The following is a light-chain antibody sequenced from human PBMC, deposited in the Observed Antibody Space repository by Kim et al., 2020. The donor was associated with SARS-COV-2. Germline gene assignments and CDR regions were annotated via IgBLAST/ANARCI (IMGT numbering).Light chain of an antibody. CDR3: SLYTTNNTWV. CDR1: YTDVVGYNA. Sequence: SLGQSMTMAWTGGYTDVVGYNAVSWYQQHPGKAPKLVIYDVRPSGFSPRFSGSKSGNTASLTISGLQDEDEADYYCSLYTTNNTWVFGGGTQLTVL. CDR2: DVR. V-gene: IGLV2-14*03. J-gene: IGLJ3*02.